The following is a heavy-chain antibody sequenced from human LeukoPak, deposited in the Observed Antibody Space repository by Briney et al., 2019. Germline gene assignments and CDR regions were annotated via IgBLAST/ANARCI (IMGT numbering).Heavy chain of an antibody. CDR1: GFTFSSYS. CDR3: ARDLVRGVRVFDY. V-gene: IGHV3-21*01. CDR2: ISTSSSYI. J-gene: IGHJ4*02. Sequence: GGSLRLSCAAYGFTFSSYSMNWVRQAPGKGLEWVSFISTSSSYIYYADSVKGRFTISRDNAKNSLYLEMNSLRAEDTAVYYCARDLVRGVRVFDYWGQGTLVTVSS. D-gene: IGHD3-10*01.